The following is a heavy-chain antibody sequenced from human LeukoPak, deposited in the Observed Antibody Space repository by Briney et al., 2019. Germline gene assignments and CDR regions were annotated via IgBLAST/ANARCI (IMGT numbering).Heavy chain of an antibody. CDR2: IYYSGST. V-gene: IGHV4-30-4*01. CDR1: GGSISSGDYY. D-gene: IGHD3-3*01. Sequence: SETLSLICTVSGGSISSGDYYWSWIRQPPGKGLEWIGYIYYSGSTYYNPSLKSRVTISVDTSKNQFSLKLSSVTAADTAVYYCARTYYDFWSGYRNEYFQHWGQGTLVTVSS. CDR3: ARTYYDFWSGYRNEYFQH. J-gene: IGHJ1*01.